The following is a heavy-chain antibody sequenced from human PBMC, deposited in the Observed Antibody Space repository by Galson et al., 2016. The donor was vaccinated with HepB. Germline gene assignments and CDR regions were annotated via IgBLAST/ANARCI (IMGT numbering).Heavy chain of an antibody. V-gene: IGHV1-18*01. D-gene: IGHD1-26*01. J-gene: IGHJ4*02. CDR3: AKTVGATRGRYYFDY. CDR1: GYTFTSYG. Sequence: SVKVSCKASGYTFTSYGINWVRQAPGQGLEWMGWISPYNGNTNYAQKVQGRVTMTTDTSTSTAYMELRSLRSNDTAVYYCAKTVGATRGRYYFDYWGQGTLVIVSS. CDR2: ISPYNGNT.